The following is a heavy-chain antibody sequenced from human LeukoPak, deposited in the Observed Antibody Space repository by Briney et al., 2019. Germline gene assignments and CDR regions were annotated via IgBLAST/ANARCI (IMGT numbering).Heavy chain of an antibody. Sequence: GVSVTLSCTASGYTFTSYDINWVRQASGEGREWVGCMNPNSGNTGYAQKFQGRVTMTRNTSISTAYMELSSLRSEDTAVYYCARGLTFRVRDGYTYYYYGMDVWGQGTTVTVSS. CDR2: MNPNSGNT. V-gene: IGHV1-8*01. J-gene: IGHJ6*02. CDR3: ARGLTFRVRDGYTYYYYGMDV. CDR1: GYTFTSYD. D-gene: IGHD5-24*01.